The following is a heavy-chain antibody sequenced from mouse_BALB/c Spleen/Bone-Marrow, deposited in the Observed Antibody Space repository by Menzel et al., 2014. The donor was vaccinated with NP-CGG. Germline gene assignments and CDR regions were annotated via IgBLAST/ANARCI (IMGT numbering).Heavy chain of an antibody. D-gene: IGHD1-1*01. J-gene: IGHJ1*01. CDR3: ARVYGWYFDV. CDR2: INNNGGST. CDR1: GFTFSSYG. V-gene: IGHV5-6-3*01. Sequence: EVQRVESGGGLVQPGGSLKLSCVASGFTFSSYGMSWVRQTPDKRLELVATINNNGGSTYYPDSVKGQFTISRDNAKNTLYLQMSSLKSEDTAMYYCARVYGWYFDVWGAGTMVTVSS.